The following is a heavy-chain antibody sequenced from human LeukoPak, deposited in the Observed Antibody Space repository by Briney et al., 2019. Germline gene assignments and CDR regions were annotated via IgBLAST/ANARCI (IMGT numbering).Heavy chain of an antibody. CDR1: AFIFSGHW. J-gene: IGHJ4*02. CDR2: IKQDGSEK. Sequence: PGGSLRLSCEGSAFIFSGHWMSWVRQAPGKGLEWVANIKQDGSEKYYVDSVKGRFTISRDNAKNSLYLQMNSLRAEDTAVYYCARGRTWIQLTSIQGGGQGTLVTVSS. D-gene: IGHD5-18*01. CDR3: ARGRTWIQLTSIQG. V-gene: IGHV3-7*04.